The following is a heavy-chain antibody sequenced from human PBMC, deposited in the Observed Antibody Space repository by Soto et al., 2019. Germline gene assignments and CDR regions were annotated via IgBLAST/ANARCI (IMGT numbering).Heavy chain of an antibody. Sequence: QVQLQESGPGLVKPSGTLSLTCAVSGGSISSSNWWSWVRQPPGKGLEWIGEIYHSGSTNYNPSLKSRVTISVDETKTRFSLKLRSVTAAYAAVYYCARTPRSSWGGYDSPIFAGHWFAPWGQGTLVTVSS. CDR1: GGSISSSNW. V-gene: IGHV4-4*02. CDR3: ARTPRSSWGGYDSPIFAGHWFAP. D-gene: IGHD5-12*01. CDR2: IYHSGST. J-gene: IGHJ5*02.